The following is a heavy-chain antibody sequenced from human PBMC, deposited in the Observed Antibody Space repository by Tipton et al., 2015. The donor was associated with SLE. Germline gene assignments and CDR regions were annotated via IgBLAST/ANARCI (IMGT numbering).Heavy chain of an antibody. J-gene: IGHJ4*02. CDR1: GFTFDDYA. CDR2: ISWNSGSI. Sequence: SLRLSCAASGFTFDDYALHWVRQAPGKGLEWVSGISWNSGSIGYADSVKGRFTISRDNAKNSLYLQMNSLRAEDTAVYYCARDSSRGWFDYWGQGTLVTVSS. CDR3: ARDSSRGWFDY. V-gene: IGHV3-9*01. D-gene: IGHD6-19*01.